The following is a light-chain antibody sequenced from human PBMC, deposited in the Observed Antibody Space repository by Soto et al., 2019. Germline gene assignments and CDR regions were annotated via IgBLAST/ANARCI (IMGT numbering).Light chain of an antibody. CDR3: QQYATSPLT. J-gene: IGKJ4*01. Sequence: DIVLTQSPGNLSLSPGDRAALSCGASQSLSNNFLAWYQQKPGQAPRLLISGASSRATGIPDRFSGSGSGTDFTLTITRVEPEDFAVYYCQQYATSPLTFGGGTKVEIK. CDR2: GAS. CDR1: QSLSNNF. V-gene: IGKV3-20*01.